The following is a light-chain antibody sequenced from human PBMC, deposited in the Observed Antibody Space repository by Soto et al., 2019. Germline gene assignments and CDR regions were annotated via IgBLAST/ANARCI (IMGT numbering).Light chain of an antibody. Sequence: ESVLTQSPGTLSLSPGERVALSCRASQSVRNSYLAWYQQKPGQPPRLLVYGASSRATGIPDRFSGSGSATDFTLTISRLEPEDFAVYYCQRYGSALTFAGGNKVEMK. CDR2: GAS. CDR1: QSVRNSY. CDR3: QRYGSALT. J-gene: IGKJ4*01. V-gene: IGKV3-20*01.